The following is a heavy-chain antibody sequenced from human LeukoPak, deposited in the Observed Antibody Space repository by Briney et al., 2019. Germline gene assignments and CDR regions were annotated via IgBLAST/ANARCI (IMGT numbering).Heavy chain of an antibody. CDR3: ARGRISAARHDAFDI. Sequence: SETLSLTCTVSGGSISSSYYYWGWIRQPPGKGLEWIGSIYYSGSTYYNPSLKSRVTISVDTSKNQFSLKLRSVTAADTAVYYCARGRISAARHDAFDIWGQGTMVTVSS. CDR2: IYYSGST. D-gene: IGHD2-2*01. V-gene: IGHV4-39*01. J-gene: IGHJ3*02. CDR1: GGSISSSYYY.